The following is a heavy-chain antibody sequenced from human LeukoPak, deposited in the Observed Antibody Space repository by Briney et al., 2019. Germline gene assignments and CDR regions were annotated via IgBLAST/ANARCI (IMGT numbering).Heavy chain of an antibody. CDR2: ISAYNGNT. J-gene: IGHJ5*02. Sequence: GASVKVSCKASGYTFTSYGISWVRQAPGQGLDWMGWISAYNGNTNYAQKLQGRVTMTTDTSTRTAYMELRSLRSDDTAVYYCARDQGYYYDSSGYYYVAYRWFDPWGQGTLVTASS. CDR3: ARDQGYYYDSSGYYYVAYRWFDP. V-gene: IGHV1-18*01. D-gene: IGHD3-22*01. CDR1: GYTFTSYG.